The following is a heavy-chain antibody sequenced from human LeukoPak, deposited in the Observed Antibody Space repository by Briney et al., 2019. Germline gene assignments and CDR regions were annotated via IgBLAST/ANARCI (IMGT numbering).Heavy chain of an antibody. CDR1: GFTFDDYG. D-gene: IGHD3-10*01. CDR3: ATRFRGNFGY. V-gene: IGHV3-20*04. J-gene: IGHJ4*02. CDR2: INWNGGST. Sequence: PGGSLRLSCAASGFTFDDYGMSWVRQAPGKGLEWVSVINWNGGSTGYAESVKGRFTISRDNAKNSLYLQMNSLRAEDTALYYCATRFRGNFGYWGQGTLVTVSS.